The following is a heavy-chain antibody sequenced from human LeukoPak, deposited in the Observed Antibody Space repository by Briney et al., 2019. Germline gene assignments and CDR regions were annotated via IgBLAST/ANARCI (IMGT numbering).Heavy chain of an antibody. D-gene: IGHD4-17*01. CDR2: IYHSGST. CDR1: GGSISSSNW. Sequence: PSETLSLTCAVSGGSISSSNWWSWVRQPPGKGLEWIGEIYHSGSTNYNPSLKSRVTISVDKSKNQFSLKLSSVTAADTAVYYCARDLDYGDRNWFDPWGQGTLVTVSS. CDR3: ARDLDYGDRNWFDP. V-gene: IGHV4-4*02. J-gene: IGHJ5*02.